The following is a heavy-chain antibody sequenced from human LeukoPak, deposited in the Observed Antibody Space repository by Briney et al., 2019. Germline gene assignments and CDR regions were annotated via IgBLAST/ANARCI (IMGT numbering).Heavy chain of an antibody. V-gene: IGHV3-48*02. D-gene: IGHD6-19*01. CDR3: ARGHSSGWSTFDY. CDR1: GFTFSNYS. Sequence: GGSLRLSCAASGFTFSNYSMSWVRQAPGKGLEWVSYISSSSSTIYYADSVEGRFSISRDNAKNSLYLQMNSLRDEDTAVYYCARGHSSGWSTFDYWGQGTLVTVSS. J-gene: IGHJ4*02. CDR2: ISSSSSTI.